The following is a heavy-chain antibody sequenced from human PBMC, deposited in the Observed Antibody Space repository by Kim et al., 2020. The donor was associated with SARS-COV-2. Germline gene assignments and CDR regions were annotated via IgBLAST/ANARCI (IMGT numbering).Heavy chain of an antibody. J-gene: IGHJ4*02. Sequence: STYYNPSLTSRVTISVDTSKNQFSLKLSSVTAADTAVYYCARSDVANFDYWGQGTLVTVSS. CDR3: ARSDVANFDY. V-gene: IGHV4-39*01. CDR2: ST. D-gene: IGHD2-21*01.